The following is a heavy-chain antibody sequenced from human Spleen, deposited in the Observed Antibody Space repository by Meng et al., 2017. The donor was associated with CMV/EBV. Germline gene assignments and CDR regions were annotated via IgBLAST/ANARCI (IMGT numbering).Heavy chain of an antibody. CDR2: INPATDDR. CDR3: ARGGANYYGSGNFYYFDS. Sequence: FTAFYIHWLRQAPGQGLEWVGCINPATDDRNFAHNFPLTVTMPPTTSITTASMEFSSLRSDDAAVYFCARGGANYYGSGNFYYFDSWGQGSLVTVSS. V-gene: IGHV1-2*02. J-gene: IGHJ4*02. CDR1: FTAFY. D-gene: IGHD3-10*01.